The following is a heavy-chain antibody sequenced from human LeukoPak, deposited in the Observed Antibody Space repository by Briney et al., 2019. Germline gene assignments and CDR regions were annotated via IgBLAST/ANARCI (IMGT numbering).Heavy chain of an antibody. CDR1: GFTFSGYW. J-gene: IGHJ4*02. CDR2: INQDGSEK. Sequence: GGSPRLSCAVSGFTFSGYWMSWVRQAPGKGLEWVANINQDGSEKYYVDSVKGRFTISRDNAKSSLYLHMNSVRDEDTAVYYCARGDSPCDYWGQGTLVTVSS. V-gene: IGHV3-7*05. CDR3: ARGDSPCDY. D-gene: IGHD3-22*01.